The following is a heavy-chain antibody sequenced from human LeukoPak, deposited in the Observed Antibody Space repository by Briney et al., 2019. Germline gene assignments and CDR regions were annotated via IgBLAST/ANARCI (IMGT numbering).Heavy chain of an antibody. CDR3: ARADYYSYYMDV. CDR1: GFTVSRSY. CDR2: IYSGGST. J-gene: IGHJ6*03. V-gene: IGHV3-66*01. Sequence: PGGSLRLSCAASGFTVSRSYMSWVRQAPGKGLEWVSIIYSGGSTYYADSVKGRFTISRDNSKNTLYLQMNSLRAEDTAVYYCARADYYSYYMDVWGKGTTVTISS.